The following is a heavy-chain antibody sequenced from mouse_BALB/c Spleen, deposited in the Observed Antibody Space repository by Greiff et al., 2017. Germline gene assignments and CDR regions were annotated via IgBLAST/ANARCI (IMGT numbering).Heavy chain of an antibody. D-gene: IGHD2-14*01. J-gene: IGHJ1*01. CDR3: ARDGVRRGYWYFDV. V-gene: IGHV3-6*02. Sequence: EVKLEESGPGLVKPSQSLSLTCSVTGYSITSGYYWNWIRQFPGNKLEWMGYISYDGSNNYNPSLKNRISITRDTSKNQFFLKLNSVTTEDTATYYCARDGVRRGYWYFDVWGAGTTVTVSS. CDR2: ISYDGSN. CDR1: GYSITSGYY.